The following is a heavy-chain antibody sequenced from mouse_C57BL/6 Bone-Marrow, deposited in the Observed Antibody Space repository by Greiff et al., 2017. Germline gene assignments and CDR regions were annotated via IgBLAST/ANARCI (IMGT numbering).Heavy chain of an antibody. V-gene: IGHV1-69*01. J-gene: IGHJ4*01. CDR1: GYTFTSYW. CDR3: ARSFDYYGSSCAMDY. Sequence: VKLQQPGAELVMPGASVKLSCKASGYTFTSYWMHWVKQRPGQGLEWIGEIDPSDSYTNYNQKFKGQSTLTVDKSSSTAYMQLSSLTSEDSAVYYCARSFDYYGSSCAMDYWGQGTSVTVSS. D-gene: IGHD1-1*01. CDR2: IDPSDSYT.